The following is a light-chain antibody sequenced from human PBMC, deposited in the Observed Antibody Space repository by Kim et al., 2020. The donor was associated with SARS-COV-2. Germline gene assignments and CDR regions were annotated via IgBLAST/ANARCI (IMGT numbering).Light chain of an antibody. Sequence: VSPGERATLSCRASQSVSSNLAWYQQKPGQAPRLLIYGASTRATGIPARFSGSGSGTEFTLTISSLQPEDFAVYYCQQYNNWPFTFGPGTKVDIK. CDR1: QSVSSN. V-gene: IGKV3-15*01. CDR2: GAS. CDR3: QQYNNWPFT. J-gene: IGKJ3*01.